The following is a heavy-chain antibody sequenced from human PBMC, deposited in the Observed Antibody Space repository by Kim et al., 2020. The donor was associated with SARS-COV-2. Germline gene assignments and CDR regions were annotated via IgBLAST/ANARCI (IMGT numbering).Heavy chain of an antibody. V-gene: IGHV4-59*01. D-gene: IGHD6-19*01. CDR3: ARRLGSGWYYFDY. Sequence: YNPSINGRVPISLDTSKNQFSLKLNSVTSADTAVYYCARRLGSGWYYFDYWGQGTLVTVSS. J-gene: IGHJ4*02.